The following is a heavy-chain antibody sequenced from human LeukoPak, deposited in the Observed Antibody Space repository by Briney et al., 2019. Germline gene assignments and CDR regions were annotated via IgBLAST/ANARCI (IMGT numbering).Heavy chain of an antibody. Sequence: GGSLRLSCAASGFTFSDYYMSWIRQAPGKGLEWVSYISSSGSTIYYADSVKGRFTISRDNAKNSLYLQMNSLRAEDTAVYYCARNLYTMGSTDAFDIWGQGTMVTVSS. CDR3: ARNLYTMGSTDAFDI. V-gene: IGHV3-11*04. J-gene: IGHJ3*02. CDR2: ISSSGSTI. CDR1: GFTFSDYY. D-gene: IGHD1-26*01.